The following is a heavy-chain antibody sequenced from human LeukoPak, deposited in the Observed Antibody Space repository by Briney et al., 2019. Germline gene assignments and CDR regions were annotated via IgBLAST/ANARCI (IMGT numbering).Heavy chain of an antibody. Sequence: SETLSLTCAVSGYSISSGYYWAWIRQPPGKGLEWIGSIYHSGGTYYTPSLKSRVTISVDTSKNQFSLKLSSVTAADTAVYYCARVYWSGGSCYTYYFDYWGQGTLVTVSS. CDR3: ARVYWSGGSCYTYYFDY. CDR2: IYHSGGT. CDR1: GYSISSGYY. D-gene: IGHD2-15*01. J-gene: IGHJ4*02. V-gene: IGHV4-38-2*01.